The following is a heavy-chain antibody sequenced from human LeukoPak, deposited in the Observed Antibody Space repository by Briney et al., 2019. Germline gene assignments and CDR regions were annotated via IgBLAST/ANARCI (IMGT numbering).Heavy chain of an antibody. V-gene: IGHV3-43*01. J-gene: IGHJ4*02. CDR1: GFTFDDYT. Sequence: QPGGSLRLSCAASGFTFDDYTMHWVRQAPGKGLEWVSLISWYGGSTYYADSVKGRFTISRDNSKNSLYLQMNSLRTEDTALYYCAKEGGATTMFDYWGQGTLVTVSS. CDR3: AKEGGATTMFDY. D-gene: IGHD1-26*01. CDR2: ISWYGGST.